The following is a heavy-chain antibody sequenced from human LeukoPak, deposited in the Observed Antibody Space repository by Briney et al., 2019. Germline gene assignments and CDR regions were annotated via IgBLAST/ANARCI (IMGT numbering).Heavy chain of an antibody. CDR2: IIPIFGTA. D-gene: IGHD2-21*02. J-gene: IGHJ6*03. V-gene: IGHV1-69*05. CDR3: ARDGLAVTSGYYYMDV. CDR1: GGTFSSYA. Sequence: SVKVSCKASGGTFSSYAISWVRQAPGQGLEWMGGIIPIFGTANYAQKFQGRVTITTDESTSTAYMELSSLRSEDTAVYYCARDGLAVTSGYYYMDVWGKGTTVTVSS.